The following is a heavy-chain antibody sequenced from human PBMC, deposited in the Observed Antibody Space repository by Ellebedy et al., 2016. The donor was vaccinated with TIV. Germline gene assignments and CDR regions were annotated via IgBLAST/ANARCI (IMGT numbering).Heavy chain of an antibody. CDR1: GYTFTSYY. D-gene: IGHD6-13*01. Sequence: ASVKVSCKASGYTFTSYYMHWVRQAPGQGLEWVGIINPSSGGTTYAQKFQGRVTITADESTSTAYLELSSLRSEDTAVYYCARDAVYSSRWYTGFDYWGQGALVTVSS. CDR2: INPSSGGT. J-gene: IGHJ4*02. CDR3: ARDAVYSSRWYTGFDY. V-gene: IGHV1-46*01.